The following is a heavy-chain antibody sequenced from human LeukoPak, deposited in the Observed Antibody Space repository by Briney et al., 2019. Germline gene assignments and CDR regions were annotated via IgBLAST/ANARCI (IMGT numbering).Heavy chain of an antibody. J-gene: IGHJ4*02. Sequence: SETLSLTCTVSGGSISSSSYYWGWIRQPPGKGLEWIGSIYYSGSTYYNPSLKSRVTISVDTSKNQFSLKLSSVTAADTAVYYCARHEIAVADEIDYWGQGTLVTVSS. V-gene: IGHV4-39*01. CDR1: GGSISSSSYY. CDR3: ARHEIAVADEIDY. CDR2: IYYSGST. D-gene: IGHD6-19*01.